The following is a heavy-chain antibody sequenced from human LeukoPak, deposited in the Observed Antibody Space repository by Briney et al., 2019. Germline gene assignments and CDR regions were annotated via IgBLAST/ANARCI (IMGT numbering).Heavy chain of an antibody. J-gene: IGHJ4*02. CDR2: IYYSGST. Sequence: SETLSLTCTVSGGSISSYYWSWIRQPPGKGLEWIGSIYYSGSTYYNPSLKSRVTISVDTSKNQFSLKLSSVTAADTAVYYCARGLVTMVRVNYFDYWGQGTLVTVSS. CDR3: ARGLVTMVRVNYFDY. D-gene: IGHD3-10*01. V-gene: IGHV4-59*12. CDR1: GGSISSYY.